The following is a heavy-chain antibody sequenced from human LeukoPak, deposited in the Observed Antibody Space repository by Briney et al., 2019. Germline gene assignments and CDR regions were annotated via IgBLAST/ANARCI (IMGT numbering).Heavy chain of an antibody. Sequence: GEALKISCKGSGYSITSYWIGWVRQMPGNGMKWMGIIYPGDSDIRYSPSFQGQVTISADKSISTAYLQWSSLKASDTAMYYCARLNCGGDCYSGGYFDYWGQGTLVTVSS. D-gene: IGHD2-21*01. CDR3: ARLNCGGDCYSGGYFDY. J-gene: IGHJ4*02. CDR1: GYSITSYW. V-gene: IGHV5-51*01. CDR2: IYPGDSDI.